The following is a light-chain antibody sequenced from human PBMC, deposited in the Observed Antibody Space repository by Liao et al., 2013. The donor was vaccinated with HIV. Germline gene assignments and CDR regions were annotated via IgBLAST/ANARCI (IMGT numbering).Light chain of an antibody. Sequence: SYELTQPPSVSVSPGHTANITCSGDNLGDRFSSWYYQKPGQSPVLVIYQDSKRPSGIPERFSGSNSGNTATLTISGTQAMDEADYYCQAWDSSTSVFGGGTKLTVL. V-gene: IGLV3-1*01. CDR1: NLGDRF. CDR2: QDS. CDR3: QAWDSSTSV. J-gene: IGLJ2*01.